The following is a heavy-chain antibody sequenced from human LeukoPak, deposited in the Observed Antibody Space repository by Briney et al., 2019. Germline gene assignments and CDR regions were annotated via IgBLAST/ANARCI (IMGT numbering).Heavy chain of an antibody. Sequence: GGSLRLSCAASGFTFSSYSMNWVRQAPGKGLEWVSSISSSSSYIYYADSVKGRFTISRDNAKNSLYLQMNSLRAEDTAVYYCARDRLTSGSYFFDYWGQGTLVTVSS. J-gene: IGHJ4*02. CDR1: GFTFSSYS. V-gene: IGHV3-21*01. D-gene: IGHD1-26*01. CDR3: ARDRLTSGSYFFDY. CDR2: ISSSSSYI.